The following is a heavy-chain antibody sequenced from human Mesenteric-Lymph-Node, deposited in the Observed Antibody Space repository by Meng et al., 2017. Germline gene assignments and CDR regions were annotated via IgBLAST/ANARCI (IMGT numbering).Heavy chain of an antibody. CDR2: IRGSGSSI. CDR1: GFTFSSYW. CDR3: ARRNIGGAGGGNNY. D-gene: IGHD3-10*01. Sequence: GGSLRLSCAASGFTFSSYWMSWVRQAPGKGLEWVAHIRGSGSSIHYPDSVKGRFTISRDNAKNSLFLQMNSLRAEDTAVCYCARRNIGGAGGGNNYWGQGTLVTVSS. V-gene: IGHV3-48*04. J-gene: IGHJ4*02.